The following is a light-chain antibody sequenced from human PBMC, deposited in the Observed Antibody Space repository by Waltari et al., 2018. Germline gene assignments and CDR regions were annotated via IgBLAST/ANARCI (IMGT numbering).Light chain of an antibody. CDR2: EAS. CDR3: QQYNRYSQT. CDR1: QSIDNW. V-gene: IGKV1-5*03. Sequence: DIQMTQSPSTLSASVGDRVTITCRASQSIDNWLAWYQQKPGKAPKLLIYEASRLESGVPSRFSGSGFGTEFTLTISSLQPDDFAAYYCQQYNRYSQTFGQGTKVEIK. J-gene: IGKJ1*01.